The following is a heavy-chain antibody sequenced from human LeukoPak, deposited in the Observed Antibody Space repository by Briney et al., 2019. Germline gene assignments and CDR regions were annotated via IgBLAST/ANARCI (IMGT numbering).Heavy chain of an antibody. D-gene: IGHD3-10*01. CDR3: AKDPSSYYYGSGSHSFDC. CDR2: ISGNSGNS. Sequence: GGSLRLSCAASGFTFSSYAMSWVRQASGKGPEWVSTISGNSGNSYYTDSVKGRFTISRDNSKNTLYLQMNSLRAEDTAVYYCAKDPSSYYYGSGSHSFDCWGQGTLVTVSS. J-gene: IGHJ4*02. CDR1: GFTFSSYA. V-gene: IGHV3-23*01.